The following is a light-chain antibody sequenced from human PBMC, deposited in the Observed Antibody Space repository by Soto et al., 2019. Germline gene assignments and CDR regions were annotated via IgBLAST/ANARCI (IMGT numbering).Light chain of an antibody. CDR3: AAWDDRLNGGV. CDR1: SSNIGSNY. V-gene: IGLV1-44*01. Sequence: QSVLTQPPSASGTPGQRVTISCSGSSSNIGSNYVYWYQQLPRTAPKLLIYSNNQRPSGIPDRISASKSGTSASLAISGLQSEDEADYYGAAWDDRLNGGVFGGGTKLTVL. J-gene: IGLJ2*01. CDR2: SNN.